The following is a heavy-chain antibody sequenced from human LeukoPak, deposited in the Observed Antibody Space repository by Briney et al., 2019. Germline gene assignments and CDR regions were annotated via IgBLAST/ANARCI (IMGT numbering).Heavy chain of an antibody. J-gene: IGHJ4*02. CDR2: IYYSGST. Sequence: PSETLSLTCTVSGGSIRSSYYYWGWIRQHPGKGLEWIGYIYYSGSTYYNPSLKSRVTISVDTSKNQFSLKLSSVTAADTAVYYCASDLGSTTSFWGQGTLVTVSS. D-gene: IGHD2-2*01. CDR1: GGSIRSSYYY. V-gene: IGHV4-31*03. CDR3: ASDLGSTTSF.